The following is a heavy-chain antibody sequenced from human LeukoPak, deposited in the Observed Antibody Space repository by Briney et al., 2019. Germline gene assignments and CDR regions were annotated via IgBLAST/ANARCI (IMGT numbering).Heavy chain of an antibody. CDR1: GFTVSSNY. D-gene: IGHD1-1*01. V-gene: IGHV3-53*01. CDR2: IYSDGST. Sequence: GGSLRLSCAASGFTVSSNYMSWVRQAPGKGLEWVSVIYSDGSTYYADSVKGRFTISRDNSKNTLYLQMNSLRAEDTAVYYCASWNYYYYYGMDVWGQGTTVTVSS. CDR3: ASWNYYYYYGMDV. J-gene: IGHJ6*02.